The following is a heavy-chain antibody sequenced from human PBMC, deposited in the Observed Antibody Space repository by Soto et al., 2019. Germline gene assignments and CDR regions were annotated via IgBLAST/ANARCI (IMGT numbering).Heavy chain of an antibody. D-gene: IGHD5-12*01. Sequence: EVQLEESGGGLVQPGGSLRLSCAVSGFTFNNYWMHWVRQAPGKGLVWVSRVDNDGSDPRYADSVKGRFTISRDIAKNMLYLQMNSLRAEDTAVYYCARSKWPYYFDYWGQGSLVTVSS. J-gene: IGHJ4*02. CDR3: ARSKWPYYFDY. CDR2: VDNDGSDP. CDR1: GFTFNNYW. V-gene: IGHV3-74*01.